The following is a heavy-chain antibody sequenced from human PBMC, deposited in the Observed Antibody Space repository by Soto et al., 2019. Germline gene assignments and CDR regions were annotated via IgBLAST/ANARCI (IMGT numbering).Heavy chain of an antibody. CDR3: AKDLHCSGGSCYSGDY. J-gene: IGHJ4*02. V-gene: IGHV3-23*01. Sequence: EVQLLESGGGLVQPGGSLRLSCAASGFTFSSYAMSWVRQAPGKGLEWVPAISGSGGSTYYADSVKGRFTISRDNSKNTLYLQMNSLSAEDTAVYYCAKDLHCSGGSCYSGDYWGQGTLVTVSS. CDR1: GFTFSSYA. D-gene: IGHD2-15*01. CDR2: ISGSGGST.